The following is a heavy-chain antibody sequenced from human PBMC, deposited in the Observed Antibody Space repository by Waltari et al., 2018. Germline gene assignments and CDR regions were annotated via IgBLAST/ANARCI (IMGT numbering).Heavy chain of an antibody. CDR3: ARGLGAIY. CDR2: FSYNGNT. J-gene: IGHJ4*01. V-gene: IGHV4-39*07. D-gene: IGHD3-16*01. CDR1: GGSITTITYF. Sequence: QLQMEESGPGLVRPSETLSLTCAVSGGSITTITYFWGWIRQPPGKGLEWIGSFSYNGNTYYNPSLKRRVAISGDTSKNQISLLLSSVTAADTAVYYCARGLGAIYWGHGTLFTVSS.